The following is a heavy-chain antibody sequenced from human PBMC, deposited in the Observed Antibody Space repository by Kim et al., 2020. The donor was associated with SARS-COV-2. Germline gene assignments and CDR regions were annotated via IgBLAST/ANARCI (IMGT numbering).Heavy chain of an antibody. Sequence: SVKGRFTISRDNSKNTLYLQMNSLRAEDTAVYYCARTAEEQWLVPNWFDPWGQGTLVTVSS. CDR3: ARTAEEQWLVPNWFDP. J-gene: IGHJ5*02. D-gene: IGHD6-19*01. V-gene: IGHV3-30*07.